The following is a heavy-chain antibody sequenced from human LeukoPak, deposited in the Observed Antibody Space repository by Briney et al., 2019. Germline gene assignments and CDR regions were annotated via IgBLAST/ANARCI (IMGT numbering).Heavy chain of an antibody. D-gene: IGHD6-13*01. CDR1: GFTFSSYL. CDR2: INSDGSST. CDR3: ARETRVPAAALYYFDS. Sequence: GGSLRLSCAASGFTFSSYLMHWVRQAPGKGLVWVSRINSDGSSTYYADSVKGRFTISRDNAKNTLYLQMNSLRAEDTAVYYCARETRVPAAALYYFDSWGQGTLVTVSS. V-gene: IGHV3-74*01. J-gene: IGHJ4*02.